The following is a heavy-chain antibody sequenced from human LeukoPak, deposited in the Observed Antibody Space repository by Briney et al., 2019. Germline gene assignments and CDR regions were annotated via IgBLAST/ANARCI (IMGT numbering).Heavy chain of an antibody. D-gene: IGHD6-19*01. CDR3: ARAYRAVAGHLDY. CDR1: GFTFSSYD. CDR2: IGIAGDT. J-gene: IGHJ4*02. V-gene: IGHV3-13*01. Sequence: GGSLRLSCAASGFTFSSYDMHWVRQATGEGLEWVSAIGIAGDTYYLGSVKGRFTISRENAKKSLYLQMNSLRVEDTAVYYCARAYRAVAGHLDYWGQGTLVTVSS.